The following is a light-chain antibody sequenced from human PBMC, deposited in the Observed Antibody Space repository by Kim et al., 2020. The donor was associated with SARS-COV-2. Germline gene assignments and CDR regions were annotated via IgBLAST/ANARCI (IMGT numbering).Light chain of an antibody. J-gene: IGKJ5*01. CDR2: DAS. CDR3: QQRANWPIT. CDR1: QNIFTY. V-gene: IGKV3-11*01. Sequence: LSPWEPGTPSCRASQNIFTYLSWYQQKPRQSPRLLIYDASKRATGIPTRCSGSGSGTEFSLTINSLEAEDFAVYYCQQRANWPITFVQGTRLEIK.